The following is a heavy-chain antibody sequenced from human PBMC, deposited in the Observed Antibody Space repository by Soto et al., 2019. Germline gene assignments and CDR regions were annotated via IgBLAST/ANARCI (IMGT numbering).Heavy chain of an antibody. J-gene: IGHJ4*02. D-gene: IGHD2-15*01. CDR2: ITPYNGNT. V-gene: IGHV1-18*01. Sequence: ASVKVSCKASGYTFINYGITWVRQAPGQGLEWMGWITPYNGNTNYAQKLQGRVTMTTDTSTSTAYMELRSLRSDDTAVYYCAKGEGFLDYWGQGTLVTVSS. CDR1: GYTFINYG. CDR3: AKGEGFLDY.